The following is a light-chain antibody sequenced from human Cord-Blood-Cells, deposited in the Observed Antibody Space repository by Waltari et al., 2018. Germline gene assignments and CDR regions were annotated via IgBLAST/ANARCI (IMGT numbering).Light chain of an antibody. V-gene: IGLV2-23*01. J-gene: IGLJ1*01. Sequence: QSALTQPASVSGSPGQSITHSCTGNSSGVGSYNPFTWYQQHPGKAPKLMIYEGSKRPSGVSNRFSGSKSGNTASLTISGLQAEDEADYYCCSYAGSSTYVFGTGTKVTVL. CDR2: EGS. CDR3: CSYAGSSTYV. CDR1: SSGVGSYNP.